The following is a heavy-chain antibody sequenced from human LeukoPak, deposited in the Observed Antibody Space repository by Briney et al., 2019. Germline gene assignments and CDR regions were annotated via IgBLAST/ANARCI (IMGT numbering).Heavy chain of an antibody. CDR2: IIPILGIA. D-gene: IGHD3-22*01. CDR1: GGTFISYA. CDR3: ARNYYDSSGYWVDY. J-gene: IGHJ4*02. Sequence: ASVKVSCKASGGTFISYAISWVRQAPGQGLEWMGRIIPILGIANYAQKFQGRVTITADKSTSTAYMELSSLRSEDTAVYYCARNYYDSSGYWVDYWGQGTLVTVSS. V-gene: IGHV1-69*04.